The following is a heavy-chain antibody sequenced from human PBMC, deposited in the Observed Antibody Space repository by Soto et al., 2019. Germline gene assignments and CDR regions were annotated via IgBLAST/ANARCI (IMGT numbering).Heavy chain of an antibody. D-gene: IGHD6-19*01. CDR2: IYWDDDK. CDR1: GFSLSTSGVG. Sequence: QITLKESGPTLVKPTQTLTLTCTFSGFSLSTSGVGVGWIRQPPGKALEWLALIYWDDDKRYSPSLKSRLTSPKDTSKNQVVLTMTNMDPVDTATYYCAHRRYSSGWYNSGYFDYWGQGTLVTVSS. V-gene: IGHV2-5*02. CDR3: AHRRYSSGWYNSGYFDY. J-gene: IGHJ4*02.